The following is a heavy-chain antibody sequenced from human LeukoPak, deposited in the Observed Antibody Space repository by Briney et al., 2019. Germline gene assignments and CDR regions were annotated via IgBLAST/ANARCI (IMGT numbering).Heavy chain of an antibody. J-gene: IGHJ4*01. CDR3: ARSAGIAATIVLGY. Sequence: PGGSLRLSCAASGFTFSSNYMSWVRQAPGKGLEWVSLIYSGGSTYYADSVKARFTISRDNSKNTLILQMNSLRAEDTAVYYCARSAGIAATIVLGYWGHGTLVTVSS. CDR1: GFTFSSNY. D-gene: IGHD5-12*01. CDR2: IYSGGST. V-gene: IGHV3-66*01.